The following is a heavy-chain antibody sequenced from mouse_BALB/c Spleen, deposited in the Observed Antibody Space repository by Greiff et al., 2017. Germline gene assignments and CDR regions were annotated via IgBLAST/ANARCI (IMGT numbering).Heavy chain of an antibody. V-gene: IGHV2-9*02. D-gene: IGHD2-1*01. CDR2: IWAGGGT. CDR3: ARRGEPYGTLFAY. Sequence: VKLMESGPGLVAPSQSLSITCTVSGFSLTSYGVHWVRQPPGKGLEWLGVIWAGGGTNYNSALMSRLSISKDNSKSQVFLIMNSLQTDDTAMYYCARRGEPYGTLFAYWGQGTLVTVSA. J-gene: IGHJ3*01. CDR1: GFSLTSYG.